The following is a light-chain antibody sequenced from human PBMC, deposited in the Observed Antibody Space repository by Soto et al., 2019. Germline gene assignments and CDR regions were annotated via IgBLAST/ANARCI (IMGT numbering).Light chain of an antibody. CDR3: MQSIQLPRT. Sequence: DIVMAQTPLSLSVTPGQPASISCKSSQSLLHGDGKTYLYWYLQRPGQPPQLLIYEVSNRFSGVPDRFXGSXXXXXXTLKISRVEAEDVGVYYCMQSIQLPRTFGQGTKLEIK. J-gene: IGKJ2*01. CDR1: QSLLHGDGKTY. V-gene: IGKV2D-29*01. CDR2: EVS.